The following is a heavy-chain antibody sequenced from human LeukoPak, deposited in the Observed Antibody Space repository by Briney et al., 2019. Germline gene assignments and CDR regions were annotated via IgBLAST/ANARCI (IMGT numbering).Heavy chain of an antibody. V-gene: IGHV3-23*01. Sequence: GGSLRLSCAASGFTFSSYAMSWVRQAPGKGLEWVSAISGSGGSTYHADSVKGRLTISRDNSKNTLYLQMNSLRAEDTAVYYCAKVAGYSYGRDYFDYWGQGTLVTVSS. CDR1: GFTFSSYA. CDR2: ISGSGGST. CDR3: AKVAGYSYGRDYFDY. D-gene: IGHD5-18*01. J-gene: IGHJ4*02.